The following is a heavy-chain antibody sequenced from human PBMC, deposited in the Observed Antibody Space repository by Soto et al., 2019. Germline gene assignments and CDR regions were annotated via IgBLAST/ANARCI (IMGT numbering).Heavy chain of an antibody. Sequence: PSETLSLTCSVSGDSINSDKYYWGWIRQPPGKGLEWIGSIYFRGNTYYNPSLQTRVTISVDTSKSQFSLKLSSVTAADTAVYYCARNRKGLRAMIVVVDFDYWGQGTLVTVSS. V-gene: IGHV4-39*01. CDR1: GDSINSDKYY. D-gene: IGHD3-22*01. CDR2: IYFRGNT. J-gene: IGHJ4*02. CDR3: ARNRKGLRAMIVVVDFDY.